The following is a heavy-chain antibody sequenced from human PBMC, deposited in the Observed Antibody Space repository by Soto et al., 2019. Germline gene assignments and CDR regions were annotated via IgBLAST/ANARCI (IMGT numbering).Heavy chain of an antibody. CDR3: ARYCSSTSCQFDP. Sequence: ASVEVCCKASGYTFTGYYIHWVRQAPGQGLEWMGGINPNSGAPNYAQKFQGRVTMTRDTSISTAYMELSRLRSDDTAVYYCARYCSSTSCQFDPWGQGTLVTVSS. D-gene: IGHD2-2*01. CDR1: GYTFTGYY. J-gene: IGHJ5*02. CDR2: INPNSGAP. V-gene: IGHV1-2*02.